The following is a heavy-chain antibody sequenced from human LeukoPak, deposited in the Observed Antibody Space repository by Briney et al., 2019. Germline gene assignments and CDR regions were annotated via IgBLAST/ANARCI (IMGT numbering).Heavy chain of an antibody. CDR1: GFTYSHFG. Sequence: PGGSLRLSCAASGFTYSHFGMHWVRQAPGKGREWVAVIWSDGTEKYYGDAVKGRFTISRDNSRNTLYLQMNNLRDDDTAVYYCAKDAQRGFDYSNSLEYWGQGTLVIVSS. V-gene: IGHV3-33*06. D-gene: IGHD4-11*01. CDR3: AKDAQRGFDYSNSLEY. J-gene: IGHJ4*02. CDR2: IWSDGTEK.